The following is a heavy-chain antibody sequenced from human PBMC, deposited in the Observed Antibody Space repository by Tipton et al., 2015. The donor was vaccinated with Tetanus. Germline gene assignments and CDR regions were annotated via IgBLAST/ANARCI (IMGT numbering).Heavy chain of an antibody. Sequence: SLRLSCAASGFTFENYGMSWVRQAPGKGLEWVSGINYNGGSTNYADSVKGRFTISRDNAKNSLYLRMDSLRVEDTAFYHCARGWPPDGSWGQGTLVTVSS. CDR3: ARGWPPDGS. CDR2: INYNGGST. V-gene: IGHV3-20*01. D-gene: IGHD5-24*01. CDR1: GFTFENYG. J-gene: IGHJ5*02.